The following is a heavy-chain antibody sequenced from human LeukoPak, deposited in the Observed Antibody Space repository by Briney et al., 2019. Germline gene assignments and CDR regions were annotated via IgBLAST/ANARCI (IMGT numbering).Heavy chain of an antibody. CDR3: VNGGYSGYDLDS. V-gene: IGHV3-7*05. J-gene: IGHJ4*02. D-gene: IGHD5-12*01. Sequence: GGSLRLSCAASGFSLSDYWMTWVRQAPGKGLAWVANIKQDASEKYYVDSVKGRFTISRDNAKNSLYLQMNSLRAEDTAVYYCVNGGYSGYDLDSWGQGTLVTVSS. CDR1: GFSLSDYW. CDR2: IKQDASEK.